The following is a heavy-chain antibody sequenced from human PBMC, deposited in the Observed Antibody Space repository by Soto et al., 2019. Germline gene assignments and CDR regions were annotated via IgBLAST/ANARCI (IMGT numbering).Heavy chain of an antibody. J-gene: IGHJ4*02. CDR2: VTGSGGYT. V-gene: IGHV3-23*01. CDR1: GVTFGQYA. CDR3: TKGSADSRPYYFDS. D-gene: IGHD3-22*01. Sequence: EAQLLESGGDLVQPGGSLRLSCATSGVTFGQYAMGWVRQTPAKGLEWFSAVTGSGGYTYYADPVKCRFTISRDNSANTLDLQMNSLRAEDTAIYYCTKGSADSRPYYFDSWGQGTLVTVSS.